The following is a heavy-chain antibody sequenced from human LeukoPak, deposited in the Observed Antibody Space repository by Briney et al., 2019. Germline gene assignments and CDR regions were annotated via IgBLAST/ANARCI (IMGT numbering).Heavy chain of an antibody. J-gene: IGHJ5*02. D-gene: IGHD6-13*01. CDR1: GGSISSSSYY. V-gene: IGHV4-39*07. CDR2: IYYSGST. Sequence: PSETLSLTCTVSGGSISSSSYYWGWSRQPPGKGLEWIGSIYYSGSTYYNPSLKSRVTISVDTSKNQFSLKLSSVTAADTAVYYCARVTAGDARNWFDPRGQGTLVTVSS. CDR3: ARVTAGDARNWFDP.